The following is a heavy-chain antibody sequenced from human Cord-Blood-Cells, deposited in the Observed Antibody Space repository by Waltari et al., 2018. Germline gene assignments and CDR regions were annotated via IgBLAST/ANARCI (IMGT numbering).Heavy chain of an antibody. CDR1: GFSLSTSGVG. CDR2: IYWSDDK. V-gene: IGHV2-5*01. CDR3: AHHTFCSSTSCYAFDI. D-gene: IGHD2-2*01. Sequence: QITLKESGPTLVKPTQTLTLTCTFSGFSLSTSGVGVGWIRQPPGKALEWLALIYWSDDKRYSPARKSRLTITKDTSKNQVVLTMTNMDPVDTATYYCAHHTFCSSTSCYAFDIWGQGTMVTVSS. J-gene: IGHJ3*02.